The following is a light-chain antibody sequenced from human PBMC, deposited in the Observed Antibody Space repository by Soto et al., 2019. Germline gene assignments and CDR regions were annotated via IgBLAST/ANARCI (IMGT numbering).Light chain of an antibody. CDR2: AAS. CDR3: QKCGIAPFT. Sequence: TQSPSSLSASVGDRVTITCRARQGISNYLAWYQQKPGKVPKLLIYAASTLQSVVPSRFSGSGSGTDFTLPISSLQPEDVATCYCQKCGIAPFTVGGGTQVELK. V-gene: IGKV1-27*01. CDR1: QGISNY. J-gene: IGKJ4*01.